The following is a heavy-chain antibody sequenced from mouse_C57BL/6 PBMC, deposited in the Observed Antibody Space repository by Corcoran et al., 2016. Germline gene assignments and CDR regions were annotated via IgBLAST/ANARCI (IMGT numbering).Heavy chain of an antibody. V-gene: IGHV14-1*01. CDR2: IDPEDGDT. D-gene: IGHD1-1*01. CDR3: TTEAGSSPFAY. Sequence: EVQLQQSGAELVRPGASVKLSCTASGFNIKDYYMHWVKQRPEQGLEWIGRIDPEDGDTEYAPKFQGKATMTADTSSNTAYLQLSSLTSEDTAVYYCTTEAGSSPFAYWGQGTLVTVSA. J-gene: IGHJ3*01. CDR1: GFNIKDYY.